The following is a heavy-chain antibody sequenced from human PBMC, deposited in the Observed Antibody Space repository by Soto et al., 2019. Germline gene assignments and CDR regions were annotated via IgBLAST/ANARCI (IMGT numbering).Heavy chain of an antibody. V-gene: IGHV4-39*07. D-gene: IGHD2-15*01. Sequence: SETLSLTCTVSGGSISSSSYYWGWIRQPPGKGLEWIGRIFYSGSTYYNPSLKSRVTISVDTSKNQFSLKLSSVTAADTAVYYCARDHSPPFWSPAPLYGMDVWGQGTTVTVSS. CDR1: GGSISSSSYY. CDR3: ARDHSPPFWSPAPLYGMDV. CDR2: IFYSGST. J-gene: IGHJ6*02.